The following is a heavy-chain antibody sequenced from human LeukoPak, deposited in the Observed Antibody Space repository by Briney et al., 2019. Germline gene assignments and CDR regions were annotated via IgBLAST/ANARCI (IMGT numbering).Heavy chain of an antibody. D-gene: IGHD3-10*02. CDR3: VRLCSASWYFDL. Sequence: KASETLSLTCTVSGGSISSYYWSWIRQPAGKGLEWIAYIYYSGSTSYNPSLKSRVTISLDTSKNQLSLKLNSVTAADTAVYYCVRLCSASWYFDLWGRGSLVTVSS. CDR2: IYYSGST. V-gene: IGHV4-59*01. J-gene: IGHJ2*01. CDR1: GGSISSYY.